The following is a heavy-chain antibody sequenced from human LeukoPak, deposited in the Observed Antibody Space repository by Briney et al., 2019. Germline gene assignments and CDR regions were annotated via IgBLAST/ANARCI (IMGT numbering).Heavy chain of an antibody. Sequence: GGSLRLSCAASGFIFSNYCMHWVRQAPGKGLEWVAFIRYDESNTFYADSVKGRFTISRDSSRNTLYLLMDSLRAEDTAVYYCAKGLAHGSYYAFDIWGQGTMVTVSS. D-gene: IGHD3-10*01. V-gene: IGHV3-30*02. CDR3: AKGLAHGSYYAFDI. J-gene: IGHJ3*02. CDR1: GFIFSNYC. CDR2: IRYDESNT.